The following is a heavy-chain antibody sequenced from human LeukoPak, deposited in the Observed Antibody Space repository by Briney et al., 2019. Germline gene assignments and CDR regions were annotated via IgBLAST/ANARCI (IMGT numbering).Heavy chain of an antibody. CDR2: MNPNSGNT. J-gene: IGHJ4*02. Sequence: GASVKVSCKASGYTFTSYDINWVRQATGQGLEWMGWMNPNSGNTGYAQKFQGRVTMTRNTSISTAYMELSSLRSEDTAVYYCTRYYDILTSFYDWGQGTLVTVSS. CDR1: GYTFTSYD. CDR3: TRYYDILTSFYD. V-gene: IGHV1-8*01. D-gene: IGHD3-9*01.